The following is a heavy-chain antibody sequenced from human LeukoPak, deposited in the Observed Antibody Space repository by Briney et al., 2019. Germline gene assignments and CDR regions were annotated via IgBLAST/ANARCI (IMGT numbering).Heavy chain of an antibody. V-gene: IGHV1-69*13. Sequence: SVKVSCKASGGTFSSYAISWVRQAPGQGPEWTGGIIPIFGTANYAQKFQGRVTITADESTSTAYMELSSLRSEDTAVYYCATRGNTAMAPDAYYYYYYGMDVWGKGTTVTVSS. CDR2: IIPIFGTA. CDR1: GGTFSSYA. J-gene: IGHJ6*04. D-gene: IGHD5-18*01. CDR3: ATRGNTAMAPDAYYYYYYGMDV.